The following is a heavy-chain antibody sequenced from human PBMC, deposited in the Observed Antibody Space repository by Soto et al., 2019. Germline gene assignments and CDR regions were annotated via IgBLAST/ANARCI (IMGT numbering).Heavy chain of an antibody. D-gene: IGHD6-13*01. V-gene: IGHV4-30-4*01. CDR1: GGSISSGDYY. J-gene: IGHJ4*02. CDR2: IYYSGST. Sequence: SETLSLTCTVSGGSISSGDYYWSWIRQPPGKGLEWIGYIYYSGSTYYNPSLKSRVTISVDTSKNQFSLKLSSVTAADTAVYYCARVFSTSLGSSWSILFDYWGQGTLVTVSS. CDR3: ARVFSTSLGSSWSILFDY.